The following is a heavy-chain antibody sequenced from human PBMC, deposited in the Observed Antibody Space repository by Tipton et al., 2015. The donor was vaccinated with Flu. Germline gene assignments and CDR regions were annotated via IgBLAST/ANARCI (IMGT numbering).Heavy chain of an antibody. Sequence: TLSLTCTVSGGSISSYYWSWIRQPAGKGLEWIGRIYTSGSTNYNPSLKSRVTMSVDTSKNQFSLKLSSVTAADTAVYYCARDSGIVVVNLGYYYGMDVWGQGTTVTVSS. CDR3: ARDSGIVVVNLGYYYGMDV. CDR1: GGSISSYY. D-gene: IGHD2-21*01. J-gene: IGHJ6*02. CDR2: IYTSGST. V-gene: IGHV4-4*07.